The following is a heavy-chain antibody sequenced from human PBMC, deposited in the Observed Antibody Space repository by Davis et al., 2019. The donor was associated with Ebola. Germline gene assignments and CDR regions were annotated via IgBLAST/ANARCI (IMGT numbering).Heavy chain of an antibody. D-gene: IGHD2-8*01. V-gene: IGHV4-34*01. CDR1: GVSFSGYY. CDR3: ARGWHTKAFDI. J-gene: IGHJ3*02. Sequence: SETLSLTCAVYGVSFSGYYWSWIRQPPGKGLEWIGEINHSGSTNYNPSLKSRVTISVDTSKHQFSLKLSSVTAADTAVYYCARGWHTKAFDIWGQGTMVTVSS. CDR2: INHSGST.